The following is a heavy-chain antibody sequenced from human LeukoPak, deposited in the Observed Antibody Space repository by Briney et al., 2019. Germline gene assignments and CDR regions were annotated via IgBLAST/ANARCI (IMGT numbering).Heavy chain of an antibody. D-gene: IGHD2-2*01. CDR1: GYTFTSYA. CDR2: INTNTGNP. CDR3: AKQGPGSCGSTSCYGFDY. V-gene: IGHV7-4-1*02. J-gene: IGHJ4*02. Sequence: ASVKVSCKASGYTFTSYAMNWVRQAPGQGLEWMGWINTNTGNPTYAQGFTGRFVFSLDTSVSPPYLQINSLKAEDTAVYYCAKQGPGSCGSTSCYGFDYWGQGTLVTVSS.